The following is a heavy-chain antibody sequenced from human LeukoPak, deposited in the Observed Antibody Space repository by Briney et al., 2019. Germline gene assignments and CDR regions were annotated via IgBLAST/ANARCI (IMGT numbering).Heavy chain of an antibody. CDR1: GYTFSNFD. CDR3: GRDGAHCGSANCYFDN. Sequence: ASVKVSCKASGYTFSNFDISWVRQAPGQGLEWMARISTDNGNTDYAQKFQGRVTMTTDTSTNTAYMEMRSLTSDDTAVYYCGRDGAHCGSANCYFDNWGQGTLVIVSS. J-gene: IGHJ4*02. D-gene: IGHD2-2*01. CDR2: ISTDNGNT. V-gene: IGHV1-18*01.